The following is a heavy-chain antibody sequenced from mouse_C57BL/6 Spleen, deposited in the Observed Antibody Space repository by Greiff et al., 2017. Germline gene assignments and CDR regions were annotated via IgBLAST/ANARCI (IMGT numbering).Heavy chain of an antibody. CDR1: GYAFSSSW. J-gene: IGHJ4*01. CDR2: IYPGDGDT. V-gene: IGHV1-82*01. Sequence: QVQLQQSGPELVKPGASVKISCKASGYAFSSSWMNWVKQRPGKGLEWIGRIYPGDGDTNYNGKFKGKATLTADKSSSTAYMQLSSLTSEDSAVYFCARAEYCGSRGYYCAMDYWGQGTSVTVSS. CDR3: ARAEYCGSRGYYCAMDY. D-gene: IGHD1-1*01.